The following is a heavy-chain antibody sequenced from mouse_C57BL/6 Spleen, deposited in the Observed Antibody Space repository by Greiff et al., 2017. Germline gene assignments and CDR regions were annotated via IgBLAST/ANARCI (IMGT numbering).Heavy chain of an antibody. CDR2: IRLKSDNYAT. D-gene: IGHD1-1*01. Sequence: DVKLQESGGGLVQPGGSMKLSCVASGFTFSDYCMNWVRQSPEKGLEWVAQIRLKSDNYATHYAVSVKGRFTISRDASKSSVYLQMDNLRADDTGSYYCSINSFDVWGTGTTVTVSS. V-gene: IGHV6-3*01. CDR3: SINSFDV. CDR1: GFTFSDYC. J-gene: IGHJ1*03.